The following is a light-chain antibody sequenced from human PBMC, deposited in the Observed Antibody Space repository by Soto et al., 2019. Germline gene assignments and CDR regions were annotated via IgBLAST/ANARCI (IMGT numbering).Light chain of an antibody. CDR1: QIISSY. J-gene: IGKJ1*01. CDR2: GVS. CDR3: QQSYSTPWT. Sequence: DIQMTQTPSSLSASVGDRVTITCRASQIISSYFNWYQQKPGKAPKLLIYGVSSLQSGVPSRFSGSGSGTDFTLTISSLQPEDFATYYCQQSYSTPWTFGQGTKVDI. V-gene: IGKV1-39*01.